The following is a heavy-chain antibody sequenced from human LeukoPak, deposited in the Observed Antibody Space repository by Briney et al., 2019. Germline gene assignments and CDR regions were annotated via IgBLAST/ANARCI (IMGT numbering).Heavy chain of an antibody. J-gene: IGHJ5*02. CDR3: VKGRITFRRGNWFDP. CDR1: GFTFSSYS. CDR2: ISWDGGST. D-gene: IGHD3-16*01. Sequence: GGSLRLSCAASGFTFSSYSMNWVRQAPGKGLEWVSLISWDGGSTYYADSVKGRFTISRDNSKNSLYLQMNSLRTEDTALYYCVKGRITFRRGNWFDPWGQGTLVTVSS. V-gene: IGHV3-43*01.